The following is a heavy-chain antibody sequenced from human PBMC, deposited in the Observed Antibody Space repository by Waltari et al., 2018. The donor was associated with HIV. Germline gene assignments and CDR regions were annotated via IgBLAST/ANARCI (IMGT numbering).Heavy chain of an antibody. D-gene: IGHD2-21*01. CDR1: DYIFKTYG. CDR3: ARLLLPNMDPLFYHGLDV. J-gene: IGHJ6*01. CDR2: IKTNTGDP. Sequence: QGRLVQSASEVKRPGDSVTVSCQASDYIFKTYGISWVRQAPGQGLEWMGWIKTNTGDPNYGQGFTGRYVFSVDTSVRTAFLTISRLRADDTAIYYCARLLLPNMDPLFYHGLDVWGQGTPVTVSS. V-gene: IGHV7-4-1*02.